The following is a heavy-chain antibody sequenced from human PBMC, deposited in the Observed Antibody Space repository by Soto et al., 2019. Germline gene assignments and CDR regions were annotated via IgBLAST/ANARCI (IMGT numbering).Heavy chain of an antibody. V-gene: IGHV4-30-2*01. CDR2: IYPSGST. Sequence: LSLTCAVSRGSISSDSYSWSWIRQPPGKGLEWIGYIYPSGSTSYNPSLKSRVTISVDRSKRQFSLKLTSVTAADTAVYYCARAAAGTGDFDFWGPGTLVTVSS. J-gene: IGHJ4*02. D-gene: IGHD6-13*01. CDR3: ARAAAGTGDFDF. CDR1: RGSISSDSYS.